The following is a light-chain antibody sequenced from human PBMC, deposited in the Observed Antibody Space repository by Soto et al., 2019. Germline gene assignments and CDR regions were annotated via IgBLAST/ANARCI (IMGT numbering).Light chain of an antibody. CDR1: SSDVGGYKY. J-gene: IGLJ1*01. CDR3: SSYAGSNNYV. Sequence: QSVLTQPPSASGSPGQSVTISCTGTSSDVGGYKYVSWYQQYPGKAPKLMNYAVNKRPSGVPDRFSGSKSSNTASLTVSGLQAEDEADYYCSSYAGSNNYVFGTGTKVTVL. V-gene: IGLV2-8*01. CDR2: AVN.